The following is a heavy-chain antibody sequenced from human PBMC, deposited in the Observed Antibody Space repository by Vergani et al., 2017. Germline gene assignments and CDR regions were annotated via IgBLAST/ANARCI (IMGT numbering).Heavy chain of an antibody. J-gene: IGHJ4*02. CDR1: RHSISTGYY. V-gene: IGHV4-38-2*01. Sequence: QVQLQESGPGLVKPSETLSLTCVVSRHSISTGYYWCWIRQSPEKGLEYIGSMFHAGNSYFNPSLQSRATISIDTSKNQFSLEMTSVTAADTAIYFCARTESFILRYFHWALWGQGTLVTVSS. CDR3: ARTESFILRYFHWAL. D-gene: IGHD3-9*01. CDR2: MFHAGNS.